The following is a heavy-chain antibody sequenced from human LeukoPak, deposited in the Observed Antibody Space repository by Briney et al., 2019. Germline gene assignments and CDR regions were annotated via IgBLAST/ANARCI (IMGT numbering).Heavy chain of an antibody. Sequence: ESGPTLVNPTQTLTLTCTFPGFSLSTSGMCVSWIRQPPGKALEWLARIDWDDDKYYSTSLKTRLTISKDTSKNQVVLTMTNMDPVDTATYYCARETTLYYDILTGYYSLDYWGQGTLVTVSS. CDR2: IDWDDDK. D-gene: IGHD3-9*01. CDR1: GFSLSTSGMC. J-gene: IGHJ4*02. CDR3: ARETTLYYDILTGYYSLDY. V-gene: IGHV2-70*11.